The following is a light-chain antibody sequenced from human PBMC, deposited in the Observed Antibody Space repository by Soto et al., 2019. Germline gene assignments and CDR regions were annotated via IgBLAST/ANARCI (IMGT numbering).Light chain of an antibody. Sequence: AIQMTQSPSSLSSSVGDRVTITCRASQGIRNDLGWYQQKPGKAPKLLIYAASSLQSGVPSRFSGSESGTDFTLTISSLQPEDFATYYCLHDYNYPREFGQGTKVEIK. CDR2: AAS. V-gene: IGKV1-6*01. CDR3: LHDYNYPRE. CDR1: QGIRND. J-gene: IGKJ1*01.